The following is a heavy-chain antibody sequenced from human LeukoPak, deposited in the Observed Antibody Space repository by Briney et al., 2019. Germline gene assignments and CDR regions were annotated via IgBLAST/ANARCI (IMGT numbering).Heavy chain of an antibody. D-gene: IGHD2-15*01. Sequence: PSETLSLTCTVSGGSISSGDYYWSWIRQPPGKGLEWIGYIYYSGSTYYNPSLKSRVTISVDTSKNQFSLKLSSVTAADTAVYYCARAYSPVNYFVYWGQGTLVTVSS. CDR3: ARAYSPVNYFVY. CDR2: IYYSGST. J-gene: IGHJ4*02. CDR1: GGSISSGDYY. V-gene: IGHV4-30-4*01.